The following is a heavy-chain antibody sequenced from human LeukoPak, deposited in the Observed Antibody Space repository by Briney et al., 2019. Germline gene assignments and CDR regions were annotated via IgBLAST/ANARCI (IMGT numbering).Heavy chain of an antibody. J-gene: IGHJ4*02. V-gene: IGHV3-53*01. CDR1: GFTVSSNY. CDR3: ARGSDGVQFDY. D-gene: IGHD4-17*01. CDR2: IYSGGST. Sequence: PGGSLRLSCAASGFTVSSNYMSWVRQAPGKGLEWVSVIYSGGSTYYADSVKGRFTISRDNSKNTLYLQMNSLRAEDTAVYYCARGSDGVQFDYWGQGTLVTVSS.